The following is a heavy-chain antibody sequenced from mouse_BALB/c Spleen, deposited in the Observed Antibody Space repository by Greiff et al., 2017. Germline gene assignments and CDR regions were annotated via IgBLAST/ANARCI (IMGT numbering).Heavy chain of an antibody. CDR2: ISSGGSYT. D-gene: IGHD2-3*01. CDR3: ARLDGYYVAY. V-gene: IGHV5-9-3*01. Sequence: EVQRVESGGGLVKPGGSLKLSCAASGFTFSSYAMSWVRQTPEKRLEWVATISSGGSYTYYPDSVKGRFTISRDNAKNTLYLQMSSLRSEDTAMYYCARLDGYYVAYWGQGTLVTVSA. J-gene: IGHJ3*01. CDR1: GFTFSSYA.